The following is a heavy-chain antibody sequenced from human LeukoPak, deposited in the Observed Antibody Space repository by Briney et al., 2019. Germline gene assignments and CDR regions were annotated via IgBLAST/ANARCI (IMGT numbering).Heavy chain of an antibody. J-gene: IGHJ3*02. V-gene: IGHV3-30*18. CDR2: ISYDGSNK. Sequence: GRSLRLSCAASGFTFSSYGMHWVRQAPGKGLEWVAVISYDGSNKYYADSVKGRFTISRDNSKNTLYLQMNSLRAEDTAVYYCAKGDGVYSSGRDAFDIWGQGTMVTVSS. CDR3: AKGDGVYSSGRDAFDI. D-gene: IGHD6-19*01. CDR1: GFTFSSYG.